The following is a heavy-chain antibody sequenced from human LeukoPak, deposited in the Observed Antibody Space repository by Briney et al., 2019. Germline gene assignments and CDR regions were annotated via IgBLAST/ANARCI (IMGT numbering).Heavy chain of an antibody. V-gene: IGHV3-72*01. Sequence: GGSLRLSCAASGFTFSDHYMDWVRQAPGKGLEWVGRTRNKANSYTTEYAASVKGRFTISRDDSKNSLYLQMNSLKTEDTAVYYCARDLGIVGATDYWGQGTLVTVSS. CDR2: TRNKANSYTT. CDR1: GFTFSDHY. D-gene: IGHD1-26*01. CDR3: ARDLGIVGATDY. J-gene: IGHJ4*02.